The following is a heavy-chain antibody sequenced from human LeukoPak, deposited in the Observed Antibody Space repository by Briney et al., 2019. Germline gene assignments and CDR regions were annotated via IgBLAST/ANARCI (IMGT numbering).Heavy chain of an antibody. J-gene: IGHJ4*02. CDR1: GFTFSSYS. Sequence: GGSLRLSCAASGFTFSSYSMNWVRQAPGKGLEWVSSISSSSSYIYYADSVKGRFTISRDNAKNSLYLQMNSLRAEDTAVYYCARGPPGYYDSSPLDYWGQGTLVTVSS. D-gene: IGHD3-22*01. CDR3: ARGPPGYYDSSPLDY. V-gene: IGHV3-21*01. CDR2: ISSSSSYI.